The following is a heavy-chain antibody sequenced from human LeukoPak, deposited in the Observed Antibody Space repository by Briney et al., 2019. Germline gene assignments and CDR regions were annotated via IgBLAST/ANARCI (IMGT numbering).Heavy chain of an antibody. CDR3: ARGNYYYYMDV. Sequence: GGSLRLSCAASGFTVSSNYMSRVRQAPGKGLEWVSVIYSGGSTYYADSVKGRFTISRDNSKNTLYLQMNSLRAEDTAVYYCARGNYYYYMDVWGKGTTVTISS. J-gene: IGHJ6*03. CDR1: GFTVSSNY. CDR2: IYSGGST. V-gene: IGHV3-53*01.